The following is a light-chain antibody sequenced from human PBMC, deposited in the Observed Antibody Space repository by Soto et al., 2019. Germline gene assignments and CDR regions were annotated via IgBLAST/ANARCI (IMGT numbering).Light chain of an antibody. J-gene: IGLJ1*01. CDR3: CSYAGSTTYV. CDR2: EGT. Sequence: QSALTQPASVSGSPGQSITISCTGTSSDVGGYKYLSWYQQHPGKVPKLIIYEGTKRPSGVSNRFSGSKSGNTASLAISGLQAEDEADYYCCSYAGSTTYVFGTGTKLTVL. V-gene: IGLV2-23*01. CDR1: SSDVGGYKY.